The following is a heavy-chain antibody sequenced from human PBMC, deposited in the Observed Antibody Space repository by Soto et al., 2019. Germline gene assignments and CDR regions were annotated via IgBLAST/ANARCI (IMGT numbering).Heavy chain of an antibody. CDR2: ISGSGGSP. CDR3: AKARCTTSNCYVPDY. CDR1: EFSFRTYA. Sequence: GGSLRLSSAASEFSFRTYAMSWVRRAPGKGLEWVSAISGSGGSPSYADSVQGRFTISRDNPKKTLYLQMNSLRAEDTAVYYCAKARCTTSNCYVPDYWGQGTLVTVSS. J-gene: IGHJ4*02. D-gene: IGHD2-8*01. V-gene: IGHV3-23*01.